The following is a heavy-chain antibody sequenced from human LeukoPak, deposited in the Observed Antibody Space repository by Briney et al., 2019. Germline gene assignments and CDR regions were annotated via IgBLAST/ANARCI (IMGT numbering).Heavy chain of an antibody. CDR1: GGSFSGYY. V-gene: IGHV4-34*01. D-gene: IGHD3-22*01. CDR3: ARDRIVLYAFDI. J-gene: IGHJ3*02. CDR2: INHSGST. Sequence: PPETLSLTCAVYGGSFSGYYWSWIRQPPGKGLEWIGEINHSGSTNYNPSLKSRVTISVDTSKNQFSLKLSSVTAADTAVYYCARDRIVLYAFDIWGQGTMVTVSS.